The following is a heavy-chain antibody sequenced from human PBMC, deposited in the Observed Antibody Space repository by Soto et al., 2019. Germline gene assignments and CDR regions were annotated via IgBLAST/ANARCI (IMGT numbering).Heavy chain of an antibody. Sequence: QVQLVQSGAEGKKPGASVKVSCEASGYTFSSHGISWVRQAPGQGLEWMGWISVYSGNTNYAQRLQGRVTMTRDIFTSTVYMELRSPRSDDTAVYYCARDKWGLAVPDYHYYAMDVWGQGTTVTVSS. V-gene: IGHV1-18*04. D-gene: IGHD6-19*01. J-gene: IGHJ6*02. CDR2: ISVYSGNT. CDR1: GYTFSSHG. CDR3: ARDKWGLAVPDYHYYAMDV.